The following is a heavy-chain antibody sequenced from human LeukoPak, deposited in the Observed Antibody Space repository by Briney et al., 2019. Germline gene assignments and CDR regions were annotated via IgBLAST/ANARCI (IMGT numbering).Heavy chain of an antibody. CDR1: GYSISTGYY. V-gene: IGHV4-38-2*01. J-gene: IGHJ4*02. CDR3: ARQEVSRGFDY. CDR2: TYHSGNT. Sequence: PSETLSLTCAVSGYSISTGYYCGWIRQPPGKGLEWIGITYHSGNTYYNPSLKSRVTISVDTSKNQFSLKLSSVTAADTAVYYCARQEVSRGFDYWGQGTLVTVSS.